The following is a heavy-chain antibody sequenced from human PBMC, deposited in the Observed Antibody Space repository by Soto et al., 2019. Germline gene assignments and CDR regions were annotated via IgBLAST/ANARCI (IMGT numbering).Heavy chain of an antibody. J-gene: IGHJ4*02. CDR3: AREGVYSFGYFDS. V-gene: IGHV4-59*11. CDR2: IYYSGTT. Sequence: SETLSLTCTVSGGSISNHYWSWIRQPPGKGLEWIGYIYYSGTTNYNPSLRSRVTISVDMSNKQFYLKLNSVTVADTAVYYCAREGVYSFGYFDSRGQGTLVTVSS. D-gene: IGHD3-3*01. CDR1: GGSISNHY.